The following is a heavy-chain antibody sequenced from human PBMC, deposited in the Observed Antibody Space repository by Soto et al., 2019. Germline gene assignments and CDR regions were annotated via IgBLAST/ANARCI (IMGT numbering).Heavy chain of an antibody. V-gene: IGHV3-7*01. CDR1: GFTFSSYW. CDR3: ARDSYYDILTGYYYYYYYGMDV. Sequence: LRLSCAASGFTFSSYWMSWVRQAPGKGLEWVANIKQDGSEKYYVDSVKGRFTIPRDNAKNSLYLQMNSLRAEDTAVYYCARDSYYDILTGYYYYYYYGMDVWGQGTTVTVSS. D-gene: IGHD3-9*01. J-gene: IGHJ6*02. CDR2: IKQDGSEK.